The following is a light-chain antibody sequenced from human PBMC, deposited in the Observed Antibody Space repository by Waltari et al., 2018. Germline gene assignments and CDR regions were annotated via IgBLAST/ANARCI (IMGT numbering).Light chain of an antibody. CDR3: QTGGHGTWV. CDR1: SGHSSNV. J-gene: IGLJ3*02. CDR2: INRYGIH. Sequence: QLVLTQSPSASASLGASVKLTCTLSSGHSSNVIAWLQQQPERGPRYLMKINRYGIHSKGDGIPDRCSGSSSGAGRYLTIASVQPEDEADYYCQTGGHGTWVFGGGTKLTVL. V-gene: IGLV4-69*01.